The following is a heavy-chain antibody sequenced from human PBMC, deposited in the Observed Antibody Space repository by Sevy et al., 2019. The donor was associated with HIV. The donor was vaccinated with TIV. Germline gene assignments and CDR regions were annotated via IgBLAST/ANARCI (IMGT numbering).Heavy chain of an antibody. CDR3: ARAYSITMVRGTLRGYYYYYGMDV. D-gene: IGHD3-10*01. V-gene: IGHV3-13*01. Sequence: GGSLRLSCAASGFTFSSYDMHWVRQATGKGLEWVSAIGTAGDTYYPGSVKGRFTISRENVKNSLYLQMNSLRAGDTAVYYCARAYSITMVRGTLRGYYYYYGMDVWGQGTTVTVSS. J-gene: IGHJ6*02. CDR1: GFTFSSYD. CDR2: IGTAGDT.